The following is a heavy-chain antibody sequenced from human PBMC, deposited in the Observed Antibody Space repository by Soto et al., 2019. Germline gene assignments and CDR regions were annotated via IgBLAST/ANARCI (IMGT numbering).Heavy chain of an antibody. CDR1: GYTFTSYG. Sequence: ASVKVSCKASGYTFTSYGISWVRQAPGQGLEWMGWISAYNGNTNYAQKLQGRVTMTTDTSTSTAYMELRSLRSDDTAVYYCARDGDSSRSYRVWYFDLWRRGTLVTVSS. D-gene: IGHD6-19*01. CDR2: ISAYNGNT. V-gene: IGHV1-18*01. J-gene: IGHJ2*01. CDR3: ARDGDSSRSYRVWYFDL.